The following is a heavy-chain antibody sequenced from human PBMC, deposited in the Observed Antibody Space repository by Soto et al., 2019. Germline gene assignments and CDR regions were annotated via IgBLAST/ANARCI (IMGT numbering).Heavy chain of an antibody. CDR2: IYYSGST. CDR1: GGSISSGGYY. Sequence: QVQLQESGPGLVKPSQTLSLTCTVSGGSISSGGYYWSWIRQHPGKGLEWIGYIYYSGSTYYNPSLKSRVTISVDTSKNQFSLKPSSVTAADTAVYYCARDLEAADYYYYGMDVWGQGTTVTVSS. V-gene: IGHV4-31*03. CDR3: ARDLEAADYYYYGMDV. J-gene: IGHJ6*02. D-gene: IGHD6-25*01.